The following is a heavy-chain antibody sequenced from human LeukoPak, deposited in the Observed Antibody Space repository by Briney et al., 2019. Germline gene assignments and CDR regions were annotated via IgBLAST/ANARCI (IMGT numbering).Heavy chain of an antibody. Sequence: PGGSLRLSCAASGFTFSSYAMHWVRQAPGKGLEWVAVISYDGSNKYYADSVKGRFTISRDNSKNTLYLQMNSLRAEDTAVYYCVLWFGELGFDYWGQGTLVTVSS. J-gene: IGHJ4*02. CDR3: VLWFGELGFDY. CDR2: ISYDGSNK. V-gene: IGHV3-30*04. D-gene: IGHD3-10*01. CDR1: GFTFSSYA.